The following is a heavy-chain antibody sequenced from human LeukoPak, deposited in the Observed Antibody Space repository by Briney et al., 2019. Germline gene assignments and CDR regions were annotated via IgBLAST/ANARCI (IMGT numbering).Heavy chain of an antibody. CDR2: IYYSGST. CDR3: ASHDFWSGYPKFDY. D-gene: IGHD3-3*01. CDR1: GDSISSSSYY. Sequence: SETLSLTCTVSGDSISSSSYYWGWIRQPPGKGLEWIGSIYYSGSTYYNPSLKSRVTISVDTSKNQFSLKLSSVTAADTAVYSCASHDFWSGYPKFDYWGQGTLVTVSS. V-gene: IGHV4-39*01. J-gene: IGHJ4*02.